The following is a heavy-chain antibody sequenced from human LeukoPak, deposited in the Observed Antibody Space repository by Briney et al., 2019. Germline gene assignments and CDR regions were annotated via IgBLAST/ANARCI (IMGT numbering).Heavy chain of an antibody. V-gene: IGHV3-30*18. Sequence: GGSLRLSCASSGFTFNHYGLHWGRQAPGRGLEWVALISYDGSNKYYADSVKGRFTISRDNSKNTLYLQMNSLRAEDTAVYYCAKPLYGSGSYYHLDVWGQGTTVTVSS. CDR1: GFTFNHYG. CDR3: AKPLYGSGSYYHLDV. CDR2: ISYDGSNK. J-gene: IGHJ6*02. D-gene: IGHD3-10*01.